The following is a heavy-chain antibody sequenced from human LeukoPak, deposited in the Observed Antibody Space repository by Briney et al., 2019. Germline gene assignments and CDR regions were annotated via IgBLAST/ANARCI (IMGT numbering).Heavy chain of an antibody. V-gene: IGHV3-30-3*01. D-gene: IGHD3-10*01. J-gene: IGHJ4*02. CDR3: ARGPRIWFGEYALDY. CDR2: ISYDGSNK. Sequence: TGGSLRLSCAASGFTFSSYAMHWVRQAPGKGLEWVAVISYDGSNKYYADSVKGRFTISRDNSKNTLYLQMNSLRAEDTAVYYCARGPRIWFGEYALDYWGQGTLVTVSS. CDR1: GFTFSSYA.